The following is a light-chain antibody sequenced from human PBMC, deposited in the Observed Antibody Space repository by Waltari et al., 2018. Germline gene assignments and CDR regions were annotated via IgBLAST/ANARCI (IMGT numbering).Light chain of an antibody. CDR1: NSNIGSNT. Sequence: QSVLTQPPSASGTPGQRVTISCSGSNSNIGSNTVNWYQQVPGTAPKLLTYSNDQRPSGVPERFSASKSGTSASLAISGLQSEDEADYYCATWDDRLTGVVFGGVVFGGGTKVTVL. V-gene: IGLV1-44*01. J-gene: IGLJ3*02. CDR3: ATWDDRLTGVVFGGVV. CDR2: SND.